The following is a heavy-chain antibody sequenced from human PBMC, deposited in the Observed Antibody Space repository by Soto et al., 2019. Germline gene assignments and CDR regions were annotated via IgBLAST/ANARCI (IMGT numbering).Heavy chain of an antibody. CDR1: GFTFSSYE. V-gene: IGHV3-48*03. D-gene: IGHD3-10*02. Sequence: PWGPLRLSCAASGFTFSSYEMNWVRQAPGKGLEWVSYISSSVSTIYYADSVKGRFTISRDNAKNSLYLQMNSLRAEDTAVYYCARDAANYYCVRGKSVLYLDPWGRGNQVNVSS. CDR3: ARDAANYYCVRGKSVLYLDP. J-gene: IGHJ5*02. CDR2: ISSSVSTI.